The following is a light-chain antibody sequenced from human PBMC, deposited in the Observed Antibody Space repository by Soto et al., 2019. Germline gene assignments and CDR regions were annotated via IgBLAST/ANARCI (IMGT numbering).Light chain of an antibody. CDR2: GAF. CDR3: QQYHTWPIT. V-gene: IGKV3-15*01. J-gene: IGKJ4*01. CDR1: QGVSRK. Sequence: DIFMTQSPATLAVAPGERVTFSCRASQGVSRKLAWHQHKPGQAPRLLISGAFTGATGTPARFSGSGSGNEFTLTISSLQSEDCAIYYCQQYHTWPITFGGGTKVDSK.